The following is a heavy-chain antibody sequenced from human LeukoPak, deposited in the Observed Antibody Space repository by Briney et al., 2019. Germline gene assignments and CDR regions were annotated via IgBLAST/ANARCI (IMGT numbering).Heavy chain of an antibody. D-gene: IGHD3-10*01. Sequence: GGSLRLSCAASGFTFSDYAMSWVRQAPGKELEWVSAISTSGGTTVYADSVKGRFTISRDNSRNTLYLQKNSLRAEDTAVYYCASRSGGYRHFDDWGQGTLVTVSS. CDR3: ASRSGGYRHFDD. J-gene: IGHJ4*02. V-gene: IGHV3-23*01. CDR2: ISTSGGTT. CDR1: GFTFSDYA.